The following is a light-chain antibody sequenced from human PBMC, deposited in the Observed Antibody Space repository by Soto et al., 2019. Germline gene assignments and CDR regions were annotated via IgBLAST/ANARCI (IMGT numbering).Light chain of an antibody. CDR1: SSDVGGYNY. Sequence: QSALTQPASVSGSPGQSVTISCTGTSSDVGGYNYDSWYQQHPGKAPKFMIYDVSNRPSGVSTRFSGSKSGNTASLTISGLQAEDEADYYCSSYTTGSTPVVFGGGTKLTVL. V-gene: IGLV2-14*01. J-gene: IGLJ2*01. CDR2: DVS. CDR3: SSYTTGSTPVV.